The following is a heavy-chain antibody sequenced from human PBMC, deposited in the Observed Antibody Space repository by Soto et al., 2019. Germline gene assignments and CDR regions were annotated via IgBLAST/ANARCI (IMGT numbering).Heavy chain of an antibody. CDR1: RIAFSSYA. Sequence: LRLSYAASRIAFSSYAMSWVRQAPGKGLEWVSAISGSGGSTYYADSVKGRFTISRDNSKNTLYLQMNSLRAEDTAVYYCSKGRERIWGQGTIVTVSS. CDR2: ISGSGGST. V-gene: IGHV3-23*01. CDR3: SKGRERI. J-gene: IGHJ3*02.